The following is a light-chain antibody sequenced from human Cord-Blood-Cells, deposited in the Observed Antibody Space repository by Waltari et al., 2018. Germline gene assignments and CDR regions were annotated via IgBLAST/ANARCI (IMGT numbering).Light chain of an antibody. CDR3: SSYTSSSTWV. CDR1: SSDAGGYNY. J-gene: IGLJ3*02. CDR2: DVS. Sequence: QSALTQPASVSGSPGQSITFSCTGTSSDAGGYNYVSWYQQHQGKAPKLMIYDVSNRPSGVSNRCSGSKSGNTASLTISGLQAEDEADYYCSSYTSSSTWVFGGGTKLTVL. V-gene: IGLV2-14*01.